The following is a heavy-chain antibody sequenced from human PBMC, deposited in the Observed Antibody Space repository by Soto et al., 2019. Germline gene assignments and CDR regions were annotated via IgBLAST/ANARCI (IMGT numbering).Heavy chain of an antibody. CDR2: IYYSGST. J-gene: IGHJ3*02. CDR1: GGSISSSSYY. D-gene: IGHD2-15*01. CDR3: ASLSTHLDAFDI. Sequence: QLQLQESGPGLVKPSETLSLTCTVSGGSISSSSYYWGWIRQLPGKGLEWIGSIYYSGSTYYNPSLKSRVTISVDTSKNQFSLKLSSVTAADTAVYYCASLSTHLDAFDIWGQGTMVTVSS. V-gene: IGHV4-39*01.